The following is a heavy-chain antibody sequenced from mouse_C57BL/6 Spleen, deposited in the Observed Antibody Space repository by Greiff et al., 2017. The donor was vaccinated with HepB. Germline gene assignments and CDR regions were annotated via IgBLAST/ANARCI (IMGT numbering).Heavy chain of an antibody. CDR2: INPSNGGT. CDR3: ARSIYYDHDRYFDV. D-gene: IGHD2-4*01. Sequence: QVQLQQPGTELVKPGASVKLSCKASGYTFTSYWMHWVKQRPGQGLEWIGNINPSNGGTNYNEKFKSKATLTVDKSSSTAYMQLSSLTSEDSAVYYCARSIYYDHDRYFDVWGTGTTVTVSS. V-gene: IGHV1-53*01. J-gene: IGHJ1*03. CDR1: GYTFTSYW.